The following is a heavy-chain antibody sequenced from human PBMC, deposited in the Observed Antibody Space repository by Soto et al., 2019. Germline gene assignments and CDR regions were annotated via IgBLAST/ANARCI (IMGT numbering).Heavy chain of an antibody. CDR2: INPSGGST. CDR1: GYTFTSYY. J-gene: IGHJ4*02. CDR3: ARDRGIAVAGPHLGDY. D-gene: IGHD6-19*01. Sequence: ASVKVSCKASGYTFTSYYMHWLRQAPGQGLEWMGIINPSGGSTSYAQKFQGRVTMTRDTSTSTVYMELSSLRSEDTAVYYCARDRGIAVAGPHLGDYWGQGTLVTVSS. V-gene: IGHV1-46*01.